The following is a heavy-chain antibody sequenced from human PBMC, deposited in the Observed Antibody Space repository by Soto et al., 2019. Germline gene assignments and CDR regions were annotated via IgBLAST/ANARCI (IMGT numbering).Heavy chain of an antibody. V-gene: IGHV3-48*02. CDR1: GFSVSSYS. D-gene: IGHD6-19*01. CDR2: ITGGGSRI. Sequence: EVQLVESGGGLVQPGGSLRLSCAASGFSVSSYSMNWVRQAPGKGLEWVSYITGGGSRIFYADSVKGRFTISRDNGKNSLYLQMNSLRDEDTAVYYYARLYTSGWYFDHWGQGTLVTVSS. CDR3: ARLYTSGWYFDH. J-gene: IGHJ4*02.